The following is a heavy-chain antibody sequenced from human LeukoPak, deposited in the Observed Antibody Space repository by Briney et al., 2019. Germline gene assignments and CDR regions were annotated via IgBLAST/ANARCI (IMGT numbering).Heavy chain of an antibody. J-gene: IGHJ4*02. CDR2: INSDGSST. Sequence: GGSLRLSCAASGFTFSSHWMHWVRQAPGKGLVWASRINSDGSSTSYADSVKGRFTISRDNAKNTLYLQMNSLRAEDTAVYYCARDLSQVFFDYWGQGTLVTVSS. CDR1: GFTFSSHW. V-gene: IGHV3-74*01. CDR3: ARDLSQVFFDY.